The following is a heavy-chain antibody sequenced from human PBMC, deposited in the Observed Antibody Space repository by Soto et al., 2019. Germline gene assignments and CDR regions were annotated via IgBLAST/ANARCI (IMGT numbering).Heavy chain of an antibody. CDR2: IKQDGSEK. CDR1: GFTFSSYW. CDR3: ARVKPPNWGFKYYFDY. V-gene: IGHV3-7*03. Sequence: GGSLRLSCAASGFTFSSYWMSWVRQAPGKGLEWVANIKQDGSEKYYVDSVKGRFTISRDNAKNSLYLQMNSLRAEDTAVYYCARVKPPNWGFKYYFDYWGQGTLVTVSS. D-gene: IGHD7-27*01. J-gene: IGHJ4*02.